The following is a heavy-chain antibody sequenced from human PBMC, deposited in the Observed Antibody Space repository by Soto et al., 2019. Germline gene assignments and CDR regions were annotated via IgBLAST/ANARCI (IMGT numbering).Heavy chain of an antibody. Sequence: GSLRLSCAASGFTFSSYGMHWVRQAPGQGLEWVAGISYDGSNKYYADSLKGRFTISRDNSKNTLYLQMNSLRAEDTAVYYCAKDLSGDSVYWGQGTLVTVSS. D-gene: IGHD2-21*01. J-gene: IGHJ4*02. CDR3: AKDLSGDSVY. V-gene: IGHV3-30*18. CDR1: GFTFSSYG. CDR2: ISYDGSNK.